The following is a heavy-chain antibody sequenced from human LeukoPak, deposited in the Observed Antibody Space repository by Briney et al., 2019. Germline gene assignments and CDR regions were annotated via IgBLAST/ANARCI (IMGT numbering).Heavy chain of an antibody. CDR3: ARDGSLYCSRTSCRSAYYYYGMDV. V-gene: IGHV3-30-3*01. CDR2: ISYDGSNK. J-gene: IGHJ6*02. CDR1: GFTFSSYA. D-gene: IGHD2-2*01. Sequence: GRSLRLSCAASGFTFSSYAMHWVRQAPGKGLEWVAVISYDGSNKYYADSVKGRFTISRDNSKNTLYLQMNSLRAEDTAVYYCARDGSLYCSRTSCRSAYYYYGMDVWGQGTTVTVSS.